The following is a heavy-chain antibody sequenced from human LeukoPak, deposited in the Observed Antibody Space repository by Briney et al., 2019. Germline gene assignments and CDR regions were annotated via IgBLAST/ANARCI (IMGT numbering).Heavy chain of an antibody. D-gene: IGHD3-16*02. CDR1: GDSISSGNYY. CDR3: ARGFEYYDYVWGSYRRLTSYYFDY. V-gene: IGHV4-61*02. CDR2: IYTTGTT. Sequence: SETLSLTCTVSGDSISSGNYYWSWIRQPAGKGLEWIGRIYTTGTTNYNPSLKSRVTISVDTSKNQFPLKLTSVTAADTAVYYCARGFEYYDYVWGSYRRLTSYYFDYWGQGTLVTVSS. J-gene: IGHJ4*02.